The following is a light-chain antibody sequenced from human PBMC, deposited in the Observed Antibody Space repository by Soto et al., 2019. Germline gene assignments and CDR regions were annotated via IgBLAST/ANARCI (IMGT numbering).Light chain of an antibody. CDR2: END. Sequence: QSVLTQPPSASGTTGQRVTISCSGTRSNVGVNSVSWYQPVPGTAPKLLVYENDQRPSGVPARFSASKSGTSASLAISGLRSEDEADYYCSAWDYSLTGRVFGGGTKLTVL. J-gene: IGLJ3*02. CDR1: RSNVGVNS. V-gene: IGLV1-47*01. CDR3: SAWDYSLTGRV.